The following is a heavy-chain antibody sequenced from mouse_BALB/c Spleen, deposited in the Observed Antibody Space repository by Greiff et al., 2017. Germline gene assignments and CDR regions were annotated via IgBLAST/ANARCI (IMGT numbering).Heavy chain of an antibody. V-gene: IGHV3-2*02. CDR2: ISYSGST. J-gene: IGHJ3*01. Sequence: DVQLQQSGPGLVKPSQSLSPTCSVTGYSITSDYAWNWVRQLPGNKLEWMGYISYSGSTSYNPSLKSRISITRDTSKNQFFLQLNSVTTEDTATYYCARSLYYDYVPFAYWGQGTLVTVSA. CDR1: GYSITSDYA. D-gene: IGHD2-4*01. CDR3: ARSLYYDYVPFAY.